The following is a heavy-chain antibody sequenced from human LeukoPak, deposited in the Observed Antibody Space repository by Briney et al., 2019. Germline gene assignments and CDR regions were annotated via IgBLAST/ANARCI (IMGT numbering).Heavy chain of an antibody. CDR3: VRDLSLVNTSGDEFDY. D-gene: IGHD2-21*01. V-gene: IGHV3-74*01. Sequence: GWSLRLSCAASGFTFSNYWMHWLPQAPGKGLVWVSRINVDGSVTSYADSVKGRFTISRDNAKNTVSLQMNSLRAENTAVYYCVRDLSLVNTSGDEFDYWGQGALVTVSS. CDR2: INVDGSVT. CDR1: GFTFSNYW. J-gene: IGHJ4*02.